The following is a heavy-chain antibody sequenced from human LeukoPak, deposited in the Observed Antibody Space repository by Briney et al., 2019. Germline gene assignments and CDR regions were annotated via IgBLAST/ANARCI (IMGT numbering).Heavy chain of an antibody. D-gene: IGHD3-16*01. J-gene: IGHJ4*02. CDR3: ARDEVGGYFDY. CDR1: GGSFSGYY. CDR2: INHSGST. Sequence: SETLSLTCAVYGGSFSGYYWSWIRQPPGKGLEWIGEINHSGSTNYNPSLKSRVTISVDTSKNQFSLKLSSVTAADTAVYYCARDEVGGYFDYWGQGTLVTVSS. V-gene: IGHV4-34*01.